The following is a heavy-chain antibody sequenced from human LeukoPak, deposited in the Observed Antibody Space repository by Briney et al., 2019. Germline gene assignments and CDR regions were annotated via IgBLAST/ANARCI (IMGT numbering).Heavy chain of an antibody. Sequence: GGSLRLSCAASGFTFSSYAMSWVRQAPGKGLEWVSAISGSGGSTYYADSMKGRFTISRDNSKNTLYLQMNSLRAEDTAVYYCAKGSSWYWYFDLWGRGTLVTVSS. CDR3: AKGSSWYWYFDL. J-gene: IGHJ2*01. V-gene: IGHV3-23*01. D-gene: IGHD2-2*01. CDR1: GFTFSSYA. CDR2: ISGSGGST.